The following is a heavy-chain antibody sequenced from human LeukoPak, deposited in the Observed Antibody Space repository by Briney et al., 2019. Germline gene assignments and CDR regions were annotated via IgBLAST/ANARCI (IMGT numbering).Heavy chain of an antibody. CDR1: GGFIRSSTYY. CDR3: ARDVQGAYCSSTSCYNWFDP. V-gene: IGHV4-39*07. CDR2: IYYSGST. D-gene: IGHD2-2*01. J-gene: IGHJ5*02. Sequence: SETLSLTCTVSGGFIRSSTYYWGWIRQPPGKGLEWIGTIYYSGSTYYNPSLKSRVSISVDTSKNQFSLKLSSVTAADTAVYYCARDVQGAYCSSTSCYNWFDPWGQGTLVTVSS.